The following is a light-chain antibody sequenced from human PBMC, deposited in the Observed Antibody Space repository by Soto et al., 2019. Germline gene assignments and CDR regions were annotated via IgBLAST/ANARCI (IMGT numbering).Light chain of an antibody. CDR2: GTS. CDR1: QSVSSN. Sequence: EIVMTQSPATLSVSPGEGATLSCRASQSVSSNLAWYQQKPGQAPRLLIYGTSSRATGVPARFSGSGCGTEFTLTISVLQFEDFAVYYCQQYNNSPPWTFGQGTKVHIK. J-gene: IGKJ1*01. CDR3: QQYNNSPPWT. V-gene: IGKV3-15*01.